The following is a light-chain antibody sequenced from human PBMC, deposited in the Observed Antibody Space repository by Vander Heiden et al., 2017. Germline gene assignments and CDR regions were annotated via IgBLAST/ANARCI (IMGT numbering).Light chain of an antibody. CDR2: AAS. Sequence: DIQMTQSPSSLSASVGDRVTITCRASQSISSYLNWYQQKPGKAPKLLIYAASRLQSGVPSRFSGSGSGTDFTLTSSRLQPEDFATYYWQQSYSTPHFGGGTKVEIK. CDR1: QSISSY. V-gene: IGKV1-39*01. J-gene: IGKJ4*01. CDR3: QQSYSTPH.